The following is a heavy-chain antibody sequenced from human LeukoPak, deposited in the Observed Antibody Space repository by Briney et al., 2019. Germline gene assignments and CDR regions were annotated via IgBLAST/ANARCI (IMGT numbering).Heavy chain of an antibody. J-gene: IGHJ5*01. CDR2: ISAYNDNT. CDR1: GYIFISYG. Sequence: ASVRVSCKASGYIFISYGISWVRQAPGQGLEWMGWISAYNDNTNYAQKLQGRVTMTTDTSTSTAYIELRSLRSDDTAVYYCARNGSAVVSAAVPFDYWGHGTLVTVFS. CDR3: ARNGSAVVSAAVPFDY. V-gene: IGHV1-18*01. D-gene: IGHD2-15*01.